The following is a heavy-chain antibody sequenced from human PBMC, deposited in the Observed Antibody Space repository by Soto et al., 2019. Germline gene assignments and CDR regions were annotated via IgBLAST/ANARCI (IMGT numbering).Heavy chain of an antibody. Sequence: ASVKVSCKASGYTFTSYAMHWVRQAPGQRLEWMGWINAGNGNTKYSQKFQGRVTITRDTSASTAYMELSSLRSEDTAVYYCARDRGTNDSGYDLRDAFDIWGQGTMVTVSS. CDR3: ARDRGTNDSGYDLRDAFDI. CDR1: GYTFTSYA. V-gene: IGHV1-3*01. CDR2: INAGNGNT. D-gene: IGHD5-12*01. J-gene: IGHJ3*02.